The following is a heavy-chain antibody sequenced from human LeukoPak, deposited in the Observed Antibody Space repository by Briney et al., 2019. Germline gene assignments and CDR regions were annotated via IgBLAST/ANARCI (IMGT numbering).Heavy chain of an antibody. CDR1: GGTFSSYA. D-gene: IGHD6-13*01. CDR3: ARVAAAGTLYRKDFDY. Sequence: GASVKVSCKASGGTFSSYAISWVRQATGQGLEWMGWMNPNSGNTGYAQKFQGRVTITRNTSISTAYMELSSLRSEDTAVYYCARVAAAGTLYRKDFDYWGQGTLVTVSP. CDR2: MNPNSGNT. V-gene: IGHV1-8*03. J-gene: IGHJ4*02.